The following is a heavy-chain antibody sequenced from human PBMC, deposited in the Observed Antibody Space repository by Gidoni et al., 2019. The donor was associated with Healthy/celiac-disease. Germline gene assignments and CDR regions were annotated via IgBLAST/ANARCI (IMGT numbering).Heavy chain of an antibody. CDR1: GGSFSGYY. D-gene: IGHD2-15*01. CDR3: ARGRGSRFDY. Sequence: QVQLQQWGAGLLKPSETLSLTCAVYGGSFSGYYWSWIRQPPGKGLEGIGEINHSGSTNYNPSLKSRVTISVDTSKNQFSLKLSSVTAADTAVYYCARGRGSRFDYWGQGTLVTVSS. V-gene: IGHV4-34*01. J-gene: IGHJ4*02. CDR2: INHSGST.